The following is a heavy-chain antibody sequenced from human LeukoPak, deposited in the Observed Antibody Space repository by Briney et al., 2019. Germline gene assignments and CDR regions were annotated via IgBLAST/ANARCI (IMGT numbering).Heavy chain of an antibody. CDR3: ARRVVVIRYFDY. V-gene: IGHV4-39*07. J-gene: IGHJ4*02. D-gene: IGHD3-22*01. Sequence: SETLSLTCTVSGGSISSSSYYWGWFRQPPGKGLEWIGNTYYSGSTNYNPSLKSRVTISVDTSKNQFSLKLSSVTAADTAVYYCARRVVVIRYFDYWGQGTLVTVSS. CDR2: TYYSGST. CDR1: GGSISSSSYY.